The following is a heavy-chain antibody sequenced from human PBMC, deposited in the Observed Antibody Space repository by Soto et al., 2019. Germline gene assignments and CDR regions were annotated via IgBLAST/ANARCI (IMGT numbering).Heavy chain of an antibody. CDR3: ATDYSNYWPGLFDY. D-gene: IGHD4-4*01. CDR2: IWYDGSNK. Sequence: PGGSLRLSCAASGFTFSSYGMHWVRQAPGKGLEWVAVIWYDGSNKYYADSVKGRFTISRDNSKNTLYLQMNSLRAEDTAVYYCATDYSNYWPGLFDYWGQGTLVTVSS. J-gene: IGHJ4*02. V-gene: IGHV3-33*01. CDR1: GFTFSSYG.